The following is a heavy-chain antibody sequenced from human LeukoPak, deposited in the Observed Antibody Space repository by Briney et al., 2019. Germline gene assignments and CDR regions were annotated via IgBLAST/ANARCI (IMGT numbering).Heavy chain of an antibody. CDR1: GGSISSYY. CDR3: ARDPKGYCSSTSCYTPNY. CDR2: IYYSGST. Sequence: PSETLSLTCTVSGGSISSYYWSWIRQPAGKGLEWIGYIYYSGSTYYNPSLKSRVTISVDTSKNQFSLKLSSVTAADTAVYYCARDPKGYCSSTSCYTPNYWGQGTLVTVSS. J-gene: IGHJ4*02. D-gene: IGHD2-2*02. V-gene: IGHV4-59*06.